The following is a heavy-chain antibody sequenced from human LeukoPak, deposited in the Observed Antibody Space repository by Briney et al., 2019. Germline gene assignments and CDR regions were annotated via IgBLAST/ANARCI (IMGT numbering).Heavy chain of an antibody. CDR3: AKPPRVVVVTAFDS. Sequence: GGSLRLSCAASGFTVSSNYMSWVRQAPGKGLEWVSVIYSGGSTYYADSVKGRFTISRDNSKNTLYLQMNSLRAEDTAVYFCAKPPRVVVVTAFDSWGQGTLVTVSS. CDR1: GFTVSSNY. D-gene: IGHD2-21*02. CDR2: IYSGGST. V-gene: IGHV3-53*01. J-gene: IGHJ4*02.